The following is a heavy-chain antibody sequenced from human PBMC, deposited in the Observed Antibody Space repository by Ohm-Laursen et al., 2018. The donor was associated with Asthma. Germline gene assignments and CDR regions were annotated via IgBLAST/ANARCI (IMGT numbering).Heavy chain of an antibody. CDR2: ISATGGST. D-gene: IGHD4-17*01. Sequence: SLRLSCAASGLAFSTYFMSWVRQAPGKGLEWVSTISATGGSTYYADSVKGRFIISRDSSTNTLYLQMNSLRAEDTAVYYCTRGGHYGSYFDYWGQGTLVTVSS. J-gene: IGHJ4*02. CDR1: GLAFSTYF. CDR3: TRGGHYGSYFDY. V-gene: IGHV3-23*01.